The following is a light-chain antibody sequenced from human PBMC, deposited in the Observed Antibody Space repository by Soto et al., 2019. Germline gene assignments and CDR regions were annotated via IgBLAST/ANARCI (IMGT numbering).Light chain of an antibody. V-gene: IGKV3-15*01. CDR1: QSVSST. CDR2: GAS. CDR3: QQYNNWPST. J-gene: IGKJ1*01. Sequence: EIVMTQSPATLSVSPGERSTLSCRASQSVSSTLAWYQQKPGQAPRHLIYGASTRATGIPARFSGSGSGTEFTLTISSLQSEDFAVYYCQQYNNWPSTFGQGTKVEIK.